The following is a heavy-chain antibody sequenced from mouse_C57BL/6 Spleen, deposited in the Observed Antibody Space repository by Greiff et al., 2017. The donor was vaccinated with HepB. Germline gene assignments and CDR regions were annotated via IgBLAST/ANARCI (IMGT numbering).Heavy chain of an antibody. J-gene: IGHJ2*01. V-gene: IGHV1-61*01. CDR3: ARSIYYDYDNY. CDR1: GYTFTSYW. Sequence: VQLQQPGAELVRPGSSVKLSCKASGYTFTSYWMDWVKQRPGQGLEWIGNIYPSDSETHYNQKFKDKATLTVDKSSSTAYMQLSSLTSEDSAVYYCARSIYYDYDNYWGQGTTLTVSS. CDR2: IYPSDSET. D-gene: IGHD2-4*01.